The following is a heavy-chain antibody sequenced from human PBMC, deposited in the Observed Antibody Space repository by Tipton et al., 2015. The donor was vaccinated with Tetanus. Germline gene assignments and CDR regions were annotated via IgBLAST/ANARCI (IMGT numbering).Heavy chain of an antibody. J-gene: IGHJ4*02. CDR3: ASLGLTSGWRFDY. Sequence: TLSLTCTVSGGSISSYYWAWIRQPPGKGLEWFGHIDYSGRTDINPALRSRLTMSVDTSKNQFSLKLTSVTAADTAVYYCASLGLTSGWRFDYWGQGALVTVSS. CDR1: GGSISSYY. CDR2: IDYSGRT. V-gene: IGHV4-59*13. D-gene: IGHD6-19*01.